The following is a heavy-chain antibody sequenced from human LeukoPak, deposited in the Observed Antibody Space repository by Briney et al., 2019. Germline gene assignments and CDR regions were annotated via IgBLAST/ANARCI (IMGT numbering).Heavy chain of an antibody. J-gene: IGHJ4*02. CDR3: ARGAYYDSSGYSVDFDY. D-gene: IGHD3-22*01. Sequence: GGSLRLSCAASGFTFGSYWMSWVRQAQGKGLEWVANIKQDGSEKYYVDSVKGRFTISRDNAKNSLYLQMNSLRAEDTAVYYCARGAYYDSSGYSVDFDYWGQGTLVTVSS. CDR1: GFTFGSYW. CDR2: IKQDGSEK. V-gene: IGHV3-7*03.